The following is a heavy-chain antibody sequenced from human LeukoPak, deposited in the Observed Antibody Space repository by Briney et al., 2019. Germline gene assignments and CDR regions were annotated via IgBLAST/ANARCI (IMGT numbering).Heavy chain of an antibody. CDR2: IYHSGST. V-gene: IGHV4-59*01. CDR1: GDSTNTYF. Sequence: SETLSLTCTLSGDSTNTYFWSWIRQPPGKGLEWIGYIYHSGSTNYNPSLQSRVTISVDTSKNQFSLNLNSVTAADTAVYYCARGGAARLHFQNWGQGTLVTVSS. D-gene: IGHD6-6*01. J-gene: IGHJ1*01. CDR3: ARGGAARLHFQN.